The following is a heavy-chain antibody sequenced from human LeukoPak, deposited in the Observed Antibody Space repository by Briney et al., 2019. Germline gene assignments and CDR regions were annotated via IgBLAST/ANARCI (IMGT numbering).Heavy chain of an antibody. CDR1: GFNFNGHG. V-gene: IGHV3-48*01. D-gene: IGHD4-17*01. CDR3: ARVRGPTVTTMYFDY. J-gene: IGHJ4*02. Sequence: GGSLRLSCAASGFNFNGHGMIWVRQAPGKGLEWISYISPGSTTINSADSVKDRFTTSRDNAKSSLFLQMNSLRAEDTAAYYCARVRGPTVTTMYFDYWGQGTLVTVPS. CDR2: ISPGSTTI.